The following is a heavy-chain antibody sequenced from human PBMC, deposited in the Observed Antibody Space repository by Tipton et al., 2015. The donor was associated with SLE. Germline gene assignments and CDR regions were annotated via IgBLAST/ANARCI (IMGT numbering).Heavy chain of an antibody. J-gene: IGHJ3*02. Sequence: SLRLSCAASGSTFSGSAMHWVRQASGKGLEWVGRIRSKANNYATVYAASVKGRFTISRDDSKNTAYLQVNSLKTEDTAVYYCARLLLGGAFDIWGQGTMVTVSS. V-gene: IGHV3-73*01. CDR2: IRSKANNYAT. CDR1: GSTFSGSA. CDR3: ARLLLGGAFDI. D-gene: IGHD3-16*01.